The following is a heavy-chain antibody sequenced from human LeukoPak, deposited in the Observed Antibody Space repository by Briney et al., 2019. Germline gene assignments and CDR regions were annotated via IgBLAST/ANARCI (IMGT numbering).Heavy chain of an antibody. J-gene: IGHJ5*02. D-gene: IGHD3-10*01. CDR3: VKDAFYASGTYYNS. V-gene: IGHV3-23*01. CDR1: GFTFSSYA. CDR2: ISGSGGST. Sequence: QTGGSLRLSCAASGFTFSSYAMSWVRQAPGKGLEWVSAISGSGGSTYYADSVKGRFTISRDNSKNTLSLQMNSLGAEDTAVYYCVKDAFYASGTYYNSWGQGTLVTVSS.